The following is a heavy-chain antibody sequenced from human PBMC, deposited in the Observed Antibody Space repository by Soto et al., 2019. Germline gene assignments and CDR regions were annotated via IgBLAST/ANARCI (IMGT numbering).Heavy chain of an antibody. J-gene: IGHJ6*02. Sequence: QVQLQESGPELVKPSQTLSLTCTVSGGSISSGGHYWNWIRQHPGKGLEWIGYIYYSGSTYYNPSLKSRVTISVDTSKNQFSLKLTSVTSADTAVYYCARDQVYDYTSPGDYYYYGMDVWGQGTTVTVSS. V-gene: IGHV4-31*03. D-gene: IGHD3-10*01. CDR2: IYYSGST. CDR3: ARDQVYDYTSPGDYYYYGMDV. CDR1: GGSISSGGHY.